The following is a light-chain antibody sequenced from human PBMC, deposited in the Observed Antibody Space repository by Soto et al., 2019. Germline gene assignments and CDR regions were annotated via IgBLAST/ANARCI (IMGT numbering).Light chain of an antibody. V-gene: IGLV2-14*01. CDR1: SSDVGGYNY. CDR2: DVS. J-gene: IGLJ2*01. CDR3: SSYTSSITPVA. Sequence: QSALTQPASVSGSPGQSITISCTGTSSDVGGYNYVSWYQQHPGKAPKLMIYDVSNRPSGVSNRFSGSKSGNTASLTVSGLQAEDEADYYCSSYTSSITPVAFGGGTKLTVL.